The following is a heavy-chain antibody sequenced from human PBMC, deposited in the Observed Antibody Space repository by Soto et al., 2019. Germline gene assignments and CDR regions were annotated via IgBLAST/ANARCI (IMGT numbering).Heavy chain of an antibody. Sequence: PGESLKSSWETSGYDFTRNWIGWVRRRPGKVLEVVGLFYPRGSDTRYSPSFRGHVSMSADESVRTAYLQWTSLEASDTAIYYCARQFCTTTDCSMYFDYWGRGTQVTVSS. CDR2: FYPRGSDT. CDR3: ARQFCTTTDCSMYFDY. V-gene: IGHV5-51*01. CDR1: GYDFTRNW. J-gene: IGHJ4*02. D-gene: IGHD2-8*01.